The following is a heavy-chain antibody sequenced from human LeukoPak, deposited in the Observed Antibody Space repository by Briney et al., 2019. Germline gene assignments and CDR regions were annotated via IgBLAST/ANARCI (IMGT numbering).Heavy chain of an antibody. J-gene: IGHJ4*02. CDR1: GLTFSNAW. CDR2: IKSKTDGGTT. D-gene: IGHD2-15*01. V-gene: IGHV3-15*01. CDR3: TTDFAVAATPIDY. Sequence: GGSLRLSCAASGLTFSNAWMSWVRQAPGKGLEWGGRIKSKTDGGTTDYAAPVKGRFTISRDDSKNTLYLQMNSLKTEDTAVYYCTTDFAVAATPIDYWGQGTLVTVSS.